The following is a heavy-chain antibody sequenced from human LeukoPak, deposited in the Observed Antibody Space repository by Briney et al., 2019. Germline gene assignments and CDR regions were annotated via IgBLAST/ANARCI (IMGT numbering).Heavy chain of an antibody. CDR2: IMGRGGTI. V-gene: IGHV3-48*03. CDR1: GFMFSSYE. Sequence: GGSLRLSCAASGFMFSSYEMNWVRQAPRKGLEWVSYIMGRGGTIYYADSVKGRVTISRDNAKNSLYLQMNSLRAEDTAVYYCARDFGRWFLDYWGQGTLVTVSS. J-gene: IGHJ4*02. D-gene: IGHD4-23*01. CDR3: ARDFGRWFLDY.